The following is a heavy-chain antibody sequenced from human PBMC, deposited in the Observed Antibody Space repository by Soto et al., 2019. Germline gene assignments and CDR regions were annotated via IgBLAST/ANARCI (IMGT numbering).Heavy chain of an antibody. CDR2: IYHSGST. CDR1: GGSISSGGYS. J-gene: IGHJ5*02. V-gene: IGHV4-30-2*01. Sequence: SETLSLTCAVSGGSISSGGYSWSWIRQPPGKGLEWIGYIYHSGSTYYNPSLKSRVTISVDTSKNQFSLKLSSVTAADTAVYYCASLFRGNWFDPGGQGPLVTSP. CDR3: ASLFRGNWFDP. D-gene: IGHD3-10*02.